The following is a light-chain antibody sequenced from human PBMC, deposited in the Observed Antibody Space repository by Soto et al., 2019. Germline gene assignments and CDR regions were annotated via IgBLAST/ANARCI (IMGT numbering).Light chain of an antibody. V-gene: IGKV1-5*03. Sequence: DIQMTQSPSTLSASVGDRITITCRASQDVSQWLAWYQHKPGKAPKLLIYKASTFESGVSSRFSGRGSGTEFTLTIRDLQPDDFATYYCQQYSSDLNTFGQGTKLEIK. CDR1: QDVSQW. J-gene: IGKJ2*01. CDR3: QQYSSDLNT. CDR2: KAS.